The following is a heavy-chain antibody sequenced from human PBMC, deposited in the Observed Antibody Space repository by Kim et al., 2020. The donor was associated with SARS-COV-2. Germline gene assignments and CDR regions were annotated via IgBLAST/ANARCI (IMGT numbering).Heavy chain of an antibody. J-gene: IGHJ1*01. CDR3: AKLGSSGWYASTFQH. V-gene: IGHV3-23*01. Sequence: DSVKGRFTISRDNSKNTLYLQMNSLRAEDTAVYYCAKLGSSGWYASTFQHWGQGTLVTVSS. D-gene: IGHD6-19*01.